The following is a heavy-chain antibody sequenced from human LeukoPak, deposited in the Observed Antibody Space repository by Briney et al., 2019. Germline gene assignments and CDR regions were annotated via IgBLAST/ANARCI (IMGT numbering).Heavy chain of an antibody. D-gene: IGHD5-18*01. CDR2: ISYDGSTK. CDR1: GFTFSRYG. CDR3: AKGLTPGIQLWPQDAFDI. J-gene: IGHJ3*02. Sequence: GGSLRLSCAASGFTFSRYGMHWVRQAPGKGLDWVAVISYDGSTKYYADSVKGRFTISRDNSKNTPYLQMNSLRTEDTAVYFCAKGLTPGIQLWPQDAFDIRGQGTMVTVSS. V-gene: IGHV3-30*18.